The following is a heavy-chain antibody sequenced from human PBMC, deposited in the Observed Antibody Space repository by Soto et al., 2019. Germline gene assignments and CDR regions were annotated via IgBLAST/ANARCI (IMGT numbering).Heavy chain of an antibody. Sequence: RQAPGKGLEWVSYISSGSSTIYYADSVKGRFTISRDNAKNSLYLQMNSLRDEDTAVYYCARDSDSYYYGSGSYLSGAFDIWGQGTMVTVSS. CDR3: ARDSDSYYYGSGSYLSGAFDI. J-gene: IGHJ3*02. CDR2: ISSGSSTI. V-gene: IGHV3-48*02. D-gene: IGHD3-10*01.